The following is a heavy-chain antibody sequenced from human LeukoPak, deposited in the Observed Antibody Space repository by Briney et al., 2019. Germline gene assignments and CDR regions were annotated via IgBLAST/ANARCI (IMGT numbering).Heavy chain of an antibody. CDR1: GGSISSYY. Sequence: SETLSLTCTVSGGSISSYYWSWIRQPPGKGLEWIGYIYYSGSTNYNPSLKSRVTISVDTSKNQFSLKLSSVTAADTAVYYCARIYYYDRFFDYWGQGTLVTVSS. J-gene: IGHJ4*02. V-gene: IGHV4-59*01. CDR2: IYYSGST. CDR3: ARIYYYDRFFDY. D-gene: IGHD3-22*01.